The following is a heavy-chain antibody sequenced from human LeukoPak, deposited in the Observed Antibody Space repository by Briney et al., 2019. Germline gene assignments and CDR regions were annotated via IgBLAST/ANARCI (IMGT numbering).Heavy chain of an antibody. CDR1: GFTFSSYG. D-gene: IGHD1-7*01. Sequence: GGSLRLSCAASGFTFSSYGMHWVRQAPGKGLEWVAVISYDGSNKYCADSVKGRFTISRDNSKNTLYLQMNSLRAEDTAVYYCAKDTGTTPYYYYGMDVWGQGTTVTVSS. J-gene: IGHJ6*02. CDR3: AKDTGTTPYYYYGMDV. V-gene: IGHV3-30*18. CDR2: ISYDGSNK.